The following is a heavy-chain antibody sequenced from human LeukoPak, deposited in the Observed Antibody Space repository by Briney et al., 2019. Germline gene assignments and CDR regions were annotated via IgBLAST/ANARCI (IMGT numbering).Heavy chain of an antibody. CDR1: GFSFRSYG. CDR3: ARGIDY. V-gene: IGHV3-30*02. J-gene: IGHJ4*02. Sequence: PGGSLRLSCAASGFSFRSYGMHWVRQAPGKGLEWVAYIQYDGSNQQYADSVKGRFSISRDHSKNTLNLQMNSLRVEDTAVYYCARGIDYWGRGTLVTVSS. CDR2: IQYDGSNQ.